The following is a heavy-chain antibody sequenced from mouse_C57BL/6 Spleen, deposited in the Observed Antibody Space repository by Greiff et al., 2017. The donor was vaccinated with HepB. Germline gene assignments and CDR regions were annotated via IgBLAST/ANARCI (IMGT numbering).Heavy chain of an antibody. CDR3: ARPSYYSNYEGFAY. CDR2: IHPNSGST. V-gene: IGHV1-64*01. CDR1: GYTFTSYW. J-gene: IGHJ3*01. Sequence: VQLQQPGAELVKPGASVKLSCKASGYTFTSYWMHWVKQRPGQGLEWIGMIHPNSGSTNYNEKFKSKATLTVDKSSSTAYMQLSSLTSEDSAVYYCARPSYYSNYEGFAYWGQGTLVTVSA. D-gene: IGHD2-5*01.